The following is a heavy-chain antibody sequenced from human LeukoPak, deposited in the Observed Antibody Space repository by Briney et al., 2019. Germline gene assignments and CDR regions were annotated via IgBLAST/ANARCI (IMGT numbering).Heavy chain of an antibody. Sequence: SETLSLTCTVSAGSISSGGYYWSWIRQPPGKGLEWIGYIYHSGSTYYNPSLKSRVSMSVDTSKNQFSLRLTSVTAADTAVYYCTREFDYWGQGTLVTVSS. V-gene: IGHV4-30-2*01. CDR2: IYHSGST. J-gene: IGHJ4*02. CDR1: AGSISSGGYY. CDR3: TREFDY.